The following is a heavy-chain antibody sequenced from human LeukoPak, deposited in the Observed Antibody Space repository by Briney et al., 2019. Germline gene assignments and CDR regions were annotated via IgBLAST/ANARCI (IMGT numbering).Heavy chain of an antibody. CDR1: GFTSGDYA. V-gene: IGHV3-49*03. Sequence: GGSLRLSCTASGFTSGDYAMSWFRQAPGKGLEWVGFIRSKAYGGTTEYAASVKGRFTISRDDSKSIAYLQMNSLKTEDTAVYYCTRAPPFRTQEPFDPWGQGTLVTVSS. D-gene: IGHD1-14*01. CDR2: IRSKAYGGTT. CDR3: TRAPPFRTQEPFDP. J-gene: IGHJ5*02.